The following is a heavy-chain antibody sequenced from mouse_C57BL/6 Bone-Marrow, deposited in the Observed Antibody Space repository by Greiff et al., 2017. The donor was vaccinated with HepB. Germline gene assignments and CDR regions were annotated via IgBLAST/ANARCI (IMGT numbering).Heavy chain of an antibody. D-gene: IGHD2-3*01. J-gene: IGHJ1*03. CDR1: GYTFTSYW. CDR3: ARYDASLWDFDV. V-gene: IGHV1-72*01. CDR2: IDPNSGGT. Sequence: QVQLKQPGAELVKPGASVKLSCKASGYTFTSYWMHWVKQRPGRGLEWIGRIDPNSGGTKYNEKFKSKATLTVDKPSSTAYMQLSSLTSEDSAVYYCARYDASLWDFDVWGTGTTVTVSS.